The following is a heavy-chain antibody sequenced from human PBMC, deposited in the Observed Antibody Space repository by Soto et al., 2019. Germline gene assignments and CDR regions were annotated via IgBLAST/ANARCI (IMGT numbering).Heavy chain of an antibody. CDR1: GESFSDYY. V-gene: IGHV4-34*02. D-gene: IGHD3-16*02. J-gene: IGHJ4*02. Sequence: QVQLQQWGAGLLKPSETLSLTCAVSGESFSDYYWTWIRQPPGKGLEWIGEISHSGRTNYNPSLESRVAISVDTSRNQFSLKLNSLTAADAAVYYCARGPIAVGGVLVIRARYYFQYWGQGTLVTVSS. CDR3: ARGPIAVGGVLVIRARYYFQY. CDR2: ISHSGRT.